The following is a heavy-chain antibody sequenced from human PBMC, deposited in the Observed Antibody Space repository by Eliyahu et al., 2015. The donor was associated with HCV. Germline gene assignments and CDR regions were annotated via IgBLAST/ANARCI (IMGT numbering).Heavy chain of an antibody. V-gene: IGHV4-59*01. D-gene: IGHD6-19*01. CDR2: IHYSGST. J-gene: IGHJ5*02. CDR3: ASGGGGIAVAGTGGWFDP. CDR1: GGSITTYY. Sequence: QVQLQESGPGLVKPSETLSLTCTVSGGSITTYYWSWIRQPPGKGLXWIGYIHYSGSTNYNPXLKSRVTISIDTSKNQFSLNLTSVTAADTAVYYCASGGGGIAVAGTGGWFDPWGQGTLVTVSS.